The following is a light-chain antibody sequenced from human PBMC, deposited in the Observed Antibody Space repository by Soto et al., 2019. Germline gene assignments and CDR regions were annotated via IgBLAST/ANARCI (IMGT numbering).Light chain of an antibody. J-gene: IGLJ1*01. V-gene: IGLV2-14*01. CDR1: SSDVGGYNY. CDR2: EVS. CDR3: SSYTSRITYV. Sequence: QSVLTQPASVSGSPGQSITISCTGTSSDVGGYNYVSWYQQHPGKAPKLMIYEVSNRPSGVSNRFSGSKSGNTASLTISGLQAEDDADYSCSSYTSRITYVFGTGTKVTVL.